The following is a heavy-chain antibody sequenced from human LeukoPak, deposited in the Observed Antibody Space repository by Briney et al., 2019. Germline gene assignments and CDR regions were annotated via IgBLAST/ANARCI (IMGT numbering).Heavy chain of an antibody. CDR3: AKDRSGYYGDFFDY. CDR2: ISYDGSNK. Sequence: GGSLRLSCAASGFTFSSYGMHWVRQAPGKGLEWVAVISYDGSNKYYADSVKGRFTISRDNSKNTLYLQMNSLRAEDTAVYYCAKDRSGYYGDFFDYWGQGTLVTVSS. CDR1: GFTFSSYG. J-gene: IGHJ4*02. V-gene: IGHV3-30*18. D-gene: IGHD3-22*01.